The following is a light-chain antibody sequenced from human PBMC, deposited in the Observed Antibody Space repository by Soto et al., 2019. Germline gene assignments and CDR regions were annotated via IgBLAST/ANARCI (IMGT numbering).Light chain of an antibody. Sequence: QSVLTQPASVSGSPGQSITISCTGTSSDVGAYNYVSWYQQHPGKAPKLMIYEVSNRPSGVSNRFSGSKSGNTASLTISGLQAEDEAEYYCAAWDDSLSGGVFGGGTKLTVL. CDR1: SSDVGAYNY. CDR3: AAWDDSLSGGV. V-gene: IGLV2-14*01. CDR2: EVS. J-gene: IGLJ2*01.